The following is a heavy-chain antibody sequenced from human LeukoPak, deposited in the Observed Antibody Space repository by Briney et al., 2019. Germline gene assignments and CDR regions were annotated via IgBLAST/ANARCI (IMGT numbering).Heavy chain of an antibody. J-gene: IGHJ5*02. V-gene: IGHV1-2*02. D-gene: IGHD3-22*01. CDR3: TRDYYDSSGYSIGGFDP. Sequence: GASVKVSCKASGYTFTGYYMHWVRQAPGQGLEWMGWINPNSGGTNYAQKFQGRVTMTRGTSISTAYMELSRLRSDDTAVYYCTRDYYDSSGYSIGGFDPWGQGTLVTVSS. CDR1: GYTFTGYY. CDR2: INPNSGGT.